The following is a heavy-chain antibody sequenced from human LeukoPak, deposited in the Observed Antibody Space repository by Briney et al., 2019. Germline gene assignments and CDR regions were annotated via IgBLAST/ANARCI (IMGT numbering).Heavy chain of an antibody. CDR2: IYYSGST. J-gene: IGHJ4*02. D-gene: IGHD6-19*01. CDR3: ARGVAVAGTFDY. Sequence: SETLSLTCTVSGGSISSYYWSWIRQPRGKGLEWIGYIYYSGSTNYNPSLKSRVTISVDTSKNQFSLKLSSVTAADTAVYYCARGVAVAGTFDYWGQGTLVTVSS. CDR1: GGSISSYY. V-gene: IGHV4-59*01.